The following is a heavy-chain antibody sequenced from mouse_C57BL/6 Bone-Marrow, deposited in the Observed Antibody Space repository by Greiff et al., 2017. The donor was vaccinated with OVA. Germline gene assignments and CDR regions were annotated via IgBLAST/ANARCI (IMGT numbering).Heavy chain of an antibody. CDR1: GYTFTSYW. D-gene: IGHD2-3*01. Sequence: QVQLQQSGAELAKPGASVKLSCKASGYTFTSYWMHWVKQRPGQGLEWIGYINPSSGYTKYNQKFKDKATLTADKSSSTAFMQLSSLTYEDSAVYYCASDGYYDYYAMDYWGQGTSVTVSS. J-gene: IGHJ4*01. CDR3: ASDGYYDYYAMDY. V-gene: IGHV1-7*01. CDR2: INPSSGYT.